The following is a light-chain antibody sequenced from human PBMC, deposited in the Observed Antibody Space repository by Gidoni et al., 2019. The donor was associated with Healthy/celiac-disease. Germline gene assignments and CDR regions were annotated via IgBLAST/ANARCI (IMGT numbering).Light chain of an antibody. CDR1: SSAVGGYNY. Sequence: QSALTQPASVSGSPGQSITISCTGTSSAVGGYNYVSWYQQHPGKAPKLMIYDVSNRPSVVSNRFSGSKSGNTASLTISGLQAEDEADYYCSSYTSSSTRLVFGGGTKLTVL. CDR3: SSYTSSSTRLV. V-gene: IGLV2-14*01. J-gene: IGLJ3*02. CDR2: DVS.